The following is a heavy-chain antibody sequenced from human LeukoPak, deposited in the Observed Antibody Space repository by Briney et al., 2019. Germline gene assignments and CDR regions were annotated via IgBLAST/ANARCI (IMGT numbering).Heavy chain of an antibody. Sequence: ASVKVSCKASGYTFTGYYIHWVRQAPGQGPEWMGWISPDSGGTNYAQKFQGRVSMTGDSSISTAYMELSGLRSDDTAVYYYARDSIRGVRLLDYWGQGTLVTVSS. J-gene: IGHJ4*02. V-gene: IGHV1-2*02. CDR2: ISPDSGGT. CDR3: ARDSIRGVRLLDY. D-gene: IGHD3-3*01. CDR1: GYTFTGYY.